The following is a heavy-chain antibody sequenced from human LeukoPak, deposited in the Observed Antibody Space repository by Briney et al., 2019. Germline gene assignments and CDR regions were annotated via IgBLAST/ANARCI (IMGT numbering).Heavy chain of an antibody. CDR3: ARDSSNWNYYYYMDV. Sequence: RASVKVSCKASGYTFTGYYMHWVRQAPGQGLEWMGWINPNSGGTNYAQKFQGRVTMTRDTSISTAYMELSRLRSDDTAVYYCARDSSNWNYYYYMDVWGKGTTVTVPS. J-gene: IGHJ6*03. V-gene: IGHV1-2*02. CDR2: INPNSGGT. CDR1: GYTFTGYY. D-gene: IGHD1-1*01.